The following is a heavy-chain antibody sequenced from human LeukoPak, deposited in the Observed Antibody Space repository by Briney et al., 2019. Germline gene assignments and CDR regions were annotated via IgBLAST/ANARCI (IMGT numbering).Heavy chain of an antibody. CDR1: GFTFSSYG. D-gene: IGHD6-19*01. V-gene: IGHV3-30*02. CDR3: AKDRIAVATKRVDY. CDR2: IRYNGSNK. Sequence: GGSLRLSCAASGFTFSSYGMHWVRQAPGKGLEWVAFIRYNGSNKYYADSVKGRFTISRDNSKNTLYLQMNSLRAEDTAVYYCAKDRIAVATKRVDYWGQGTLVTVSS. J-gene: IGHJ4*02.